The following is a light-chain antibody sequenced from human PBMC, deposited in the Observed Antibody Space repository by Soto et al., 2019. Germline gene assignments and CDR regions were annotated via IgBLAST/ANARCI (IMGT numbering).Light chain of an antibody. CDR3: QQSYSTPPIT. V-gene: IGKV1-39*01. CDR1: QTIGAN. J-gene: IGKJ5*01. Sequence: DIQMTQSPSSRSASVGDRVTITCRSSQTIGANLNWYRQKPGKAPTLLIYAASSLQSGVPSRFSGSGSGTDFTLTISSLQPEDFANYYCQQSYSTPPITFGQGTRLEIK. CDR2: AAS.